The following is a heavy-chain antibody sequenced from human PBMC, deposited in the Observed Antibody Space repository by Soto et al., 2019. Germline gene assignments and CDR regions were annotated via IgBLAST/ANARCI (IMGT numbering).Heavy chain of an antibody. Sequence: SETLSLTCTVSGDSVSSVGFHWAWLRRPPGKGLEWIGYIYNGGSTYYRPSLESRVTISVDTSKNHFSLQLTSVTAADTAVYYCARGLSTHIAVAGMGYFDSWGQGTLVTVSS. J-gene: IGHJ4*02. D-gene: IGHD6-19*01. CDR1: GDSVSSVGFH. CDR2: IYNGGST. V-gene: IGHV4-30-4*01. CDR3: ARGLSTHIAVAGMGYFDS.